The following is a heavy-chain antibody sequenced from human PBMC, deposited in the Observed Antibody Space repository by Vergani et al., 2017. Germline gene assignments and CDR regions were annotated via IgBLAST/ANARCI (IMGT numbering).Heavy chain of an antibody. V-gene: IGHV5-51*03. CDR2: LYPGDSDT. D-gene: IGHD3-10*01. Sequence: EVQLVQSGAEVKKPGESLKISCKGSGYSFTSYWIGWVRQMPGKGLEWMGILYPGDSDTRYSPSFPGKVTISADKSISTAYLQWSSLKASDTAMYYCARRAYYYGSGSYYNPLGAFDIWGQGTMVTVSS. CDR1: GYSFTSYW. J-gene: IGHJ3*02. CDR3: ARRAYYYGSGSYYNPLGAFDI.